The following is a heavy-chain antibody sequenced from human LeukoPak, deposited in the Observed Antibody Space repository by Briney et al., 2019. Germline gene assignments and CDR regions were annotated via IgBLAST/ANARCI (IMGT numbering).Heavy chain of an antibody. V-gene: IGHV4-30-4*01. CDR2: IYYSGGT. CDR3: VRVIGDTWWGDFVY. Sequence: SQTLSLTCTVSDGSISSGDYYWSWISQSPGKGLEWIVYIYYSGGTYDNPSLKSRGTTSLNTSKNQFSLKLMSLPATATAAIYSVRVIGDTWWGDFVYSGPGALVTVS. D-gene: IGHD2-8*02. J-gene: IGHJ4*01. CDR1: DGSISSGDYY.